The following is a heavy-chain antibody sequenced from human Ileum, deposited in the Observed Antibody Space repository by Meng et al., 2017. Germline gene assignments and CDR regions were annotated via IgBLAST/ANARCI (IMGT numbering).Heavy chain of an antibody. CDR3: AKNTHTGFDV. J-gene: IGHJ3*01. CDR2: TYYRSKWYY. Sequence: QVQLQQSGPGLVRPSQTLSLTRAISGASVSSSSDAWNWIRQSPSRGLEWLGRTYYRSKWYYGYAVSQRSRLTINPDTSKNQFSLQLNSVTPEDTAVYYCAKNTHTGFDVWGQGTMVTVSS. V-gene: IGHV6-1*01. D-gene: IGHD5-18*01. CDR1: GASVSSSSDA.